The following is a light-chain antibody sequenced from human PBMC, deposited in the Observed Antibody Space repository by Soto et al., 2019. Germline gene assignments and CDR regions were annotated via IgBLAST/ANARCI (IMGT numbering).Light chain of an antibody. J-gene: IGKJ1*01. CDR2: SAS. Sequence: DIQMTKNPPSLSASVGDRVTITCRASQSISNYVNWYQHKPGKAPKLLIHSASTLQSGVPSRFSGSGSGTVFTLTIGSLQPEDIAIYFCQQSFSTPTWTFGQGTKVDSK. CDR3: QQSFSTPTWT. V-gene: IGKV1-39*01. CDR1: QSISNY.